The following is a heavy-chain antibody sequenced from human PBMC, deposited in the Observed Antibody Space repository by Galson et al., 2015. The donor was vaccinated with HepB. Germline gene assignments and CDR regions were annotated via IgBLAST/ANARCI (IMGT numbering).Heavy chain of an antibody. Sequence: SLRLSCAASGFTFSSESMSWVRQAPGRGLQWVSAISGGGGSTYYADSVRGRFTISRDNSKNTLYLQMRSLRAEDTAIYFCAKEGSSSWFENWGQGTLVTVSS. CDR3: AKEGSSSWFEN. V-gene: IGHV3-23*01. J-gene: IGHJ4*02. CDR2: ISGGGGST. D-gene: IGHD6-13*01. CDR1: GFTFSSES.